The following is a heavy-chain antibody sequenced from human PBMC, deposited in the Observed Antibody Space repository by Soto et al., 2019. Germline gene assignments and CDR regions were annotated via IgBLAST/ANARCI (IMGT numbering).Heavy chain of an antibody. CDR3: AHRQASSGWYYFDY. D-gene: IGHD6-19*01. J-gene: IGHJ4*02. V-gene: IGHV2-5*02. Sequence: QITLKESGPTLVKPTQTLTLTCTFSGFSLSTSGVGVGWIRQPPGKALEWLALIYWDDDKRYSPSLKSRLTLXKXTXXNQVVLTMTNMDPVDTATYYCAHRQASSGWYYFDYWGQGTLVTVSS. CDR2: IYWDDDK. CDR1: GFSLSTSGVG.